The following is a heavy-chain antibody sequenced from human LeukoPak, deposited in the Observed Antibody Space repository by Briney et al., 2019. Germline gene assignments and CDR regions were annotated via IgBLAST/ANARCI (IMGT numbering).Heavy chain of an antibody. CDR3: ARVFGTTAFKFDP. CDR2: INHSGST. D-gene: IGHD4-17*01. J-gene: IGHJ5*02. V-gene: IGHV4-34*01. Sequence: ETLSLTCAVYGGSFSGYYWSWIRQPPGKGLEWIGEINHSGSTNYNPSLKSRVTISVDTSKNQFSLKLSSVTAADTAVYYCARVFGTTAFKFDPWGQGTLVTVSS. CDR1: GGSFSGYY.